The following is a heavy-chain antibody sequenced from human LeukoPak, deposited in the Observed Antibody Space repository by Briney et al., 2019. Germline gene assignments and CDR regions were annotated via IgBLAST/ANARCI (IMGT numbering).Heavy chain of an antibody. CDR1: GGSISGYY. CDR3: ARHFTYHYDSSGYPRDGFDI. J-gene: IGHJ3*02. CDR2: MHYSGNT. V-gene: IGHV4-59*08. Sequence: NPSETLSLTCTVSGGSISGYYWSWIRQSPGKGLVWIRYMHYSGNTNYNPSLKSRVIMSVDMSRNHFSLRLSSVTAADTALYFCARHFTYHYDSSGYPRDGFDIWGQGTMATVSS. D-gene: IGHD3-22*01.